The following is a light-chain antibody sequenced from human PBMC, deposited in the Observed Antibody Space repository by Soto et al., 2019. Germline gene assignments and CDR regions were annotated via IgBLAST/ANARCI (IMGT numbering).Light chain of an antibody. CDR2: DVS. J-gene: IGLJ2*01. CDR3: GSYTSSDTMI. V-gene: IGLV2-14*03. CDR1: SSDIGRYNY. Sequence: QSALTQPASVSGSPGQSITISCTGTSSDIGRYNYVSWYQHSPGKAPKLIIYDVSDRPLGVSNRFSGSKSGTTASLTISGLQAEVEADYYCGSYTSSDTMIFGGGTKLTVL.